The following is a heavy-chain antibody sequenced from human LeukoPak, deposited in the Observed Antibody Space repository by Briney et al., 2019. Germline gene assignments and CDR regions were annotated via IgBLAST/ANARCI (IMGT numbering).Heavy chain of an antibody. CDR2: IDTDERTI. D-gene: IGHD3-3*01. CDR1: GFTFSTSW. CDR3: ARGLGRSGYPGDYYDYMDV. V-gene: IGHV3-74*01. J-gene: IGHJ6*03. Sequence: GGSLRLSCVGSGFTFSTSWMHWVRQAPGKGLVWLPRIDTDERTITNADSVKGRFTISRDNAKNTLYLQMNSLTAEDTAVYYCARGLGRSGYPGDYYDYMDVWGKGTTVTVSS.